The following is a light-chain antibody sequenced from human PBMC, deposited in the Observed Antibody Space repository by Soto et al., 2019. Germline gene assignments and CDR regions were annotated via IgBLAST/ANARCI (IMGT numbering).Light chain of an antibody. CDR1: QSVSSN. CDR3: QHYQTLWA. V-gene: IGKV3-15*01. Sequence: ETVITQSPATLAVSPGERATLSCRASQSVSSNLAWYQPNPGKAPRPLIYGASTRATGIPARLSGSGSGTEFTLAIRSLQSEDSAVYYRQHYQTLWAFGQGTKVDIK. CDR2: GAS. J-gene: IGKJ1*01.